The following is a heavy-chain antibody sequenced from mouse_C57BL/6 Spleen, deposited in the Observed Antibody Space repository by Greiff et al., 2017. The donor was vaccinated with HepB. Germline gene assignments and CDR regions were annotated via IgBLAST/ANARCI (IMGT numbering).Heavy chain of an antibody. CDR2: ISDGGSYT. J-gene: IGHJ3*01. CDR1: GFTFSSYA. D-gene: IGHD1-1*01. V-gene: IGHV5-4*03. Sequence: EVKLMESGGGLVKPGGSLKLSCAASGFTFSSYAMSWVRQTPEKRLEWVATISDGGSYTYYPDNVKGRFTISRDNAKNNLYLQMSHLKSEDTAMYYCARAAYYGSSYPWFAYWGQGTLVTVSA. CDR3: ARAAYYGSSYPWFAY.